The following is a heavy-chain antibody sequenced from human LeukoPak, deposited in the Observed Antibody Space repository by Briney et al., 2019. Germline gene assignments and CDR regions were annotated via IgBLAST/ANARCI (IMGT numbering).Heavy chain of an antibody. D-gene: IGHD6-13*01. Sequence: GGSLRLSCAASGFTFSSSAMSWVRQAPGKGLEWVSAISGSGGSTYYADSVKGRFTISRDNSKNTLYLQMNSLRAEDTAVYYCAKLPSIAAAGARDYWGQGTLVTVSS. CDR2: ISGSGGST. CDR1: GFTFSSSA. CDR3: AKLPSIAAAGARDY. J-gene: IGHJ4*02. V-gene: IGHV3-23*01.